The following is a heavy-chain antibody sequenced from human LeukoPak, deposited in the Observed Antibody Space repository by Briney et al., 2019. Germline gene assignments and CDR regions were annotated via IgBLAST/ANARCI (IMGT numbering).Heavy chain of an antibody. CDR1: GFTFSSNA. J-gene: IGHJ6*03. CDR2: ISGSGGST. D-gene: IGHD2-2*01. Sequence: PGGSLRLSCAASGFTFSSNAMSWVRQAPGRGLEWVSAISGSGGSTYYADSVKGRFTISRDNSKNTLYLQMNSLRAEDTAVYFCAKNPPGDSSSSYYYYMDVWGKGTTVTVSS. CDR3: AKNPPGDSSSSYYYYMDV. V-gene: IGHV3-23*01.